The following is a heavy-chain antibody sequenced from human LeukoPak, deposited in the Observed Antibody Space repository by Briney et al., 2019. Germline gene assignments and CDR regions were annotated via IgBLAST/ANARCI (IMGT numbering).Heavy chain of an antibody. CDR1: GFTFSSYS. J-gene: IGHJ4*02. Sequence: GGSLRLSCAASGFTFSSYSMNWARQAPGKGLEWVSYISSSSSTIYYADSVKGRFTISRDNAKNSLYLQMNSLRAEDTALYYCAKSPNYYGSGSYYNYWGQGTLVTVSS. D-gene: IGHD3-10*01. CDR3: AKSPNYYGSGSYYNY. CDR2: ISSSSSTI. V-gene: IGHV3-48*04.